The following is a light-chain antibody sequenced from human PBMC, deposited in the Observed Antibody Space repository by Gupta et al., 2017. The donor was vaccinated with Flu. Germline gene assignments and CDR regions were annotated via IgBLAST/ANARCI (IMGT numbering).Light chain of an antibody. CDR3: QQYGSLPRT. Sequence: EIVLTQSPGTLSLSPGERATLSCRASQSVSSSYLACYQQKPGQAPRLLIYGASSRATGILDRFSGSGSGTDFTLTISRLEPEDFAVYYCQQYGSLPRTFGQGTKVEIK. J-gene: IGKJ1*01. CDR1: QSVSSSY. CDR2: GAS. V-gene: IGKV3-20*01.